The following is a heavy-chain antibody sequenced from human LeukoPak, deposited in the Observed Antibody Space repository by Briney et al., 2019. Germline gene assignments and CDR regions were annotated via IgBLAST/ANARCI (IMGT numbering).Heavy chain of an antibody. D-gene: IGHD6-13*01. CDR3: ARGRAAAPQDWYFDL. Sequence: ASVKVSCKASGYTFTGYYMHWVRQAPGQGLEWMGWINPNSGGTNYAQKFQGRVTMTRDTSISTAYMELSRLRSDDTAVYYCARGRAAAPQDWYFDLWGRGTLVTVSS. CDR2: INPNSGGT. V-gene: IGHV1-2*02. J-gene: IGHJ2*01. CDR1: GYTFTGYY.